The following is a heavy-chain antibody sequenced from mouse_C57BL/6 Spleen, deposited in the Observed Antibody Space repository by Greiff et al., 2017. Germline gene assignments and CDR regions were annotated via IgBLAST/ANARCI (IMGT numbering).Heavy chain of an antibody. CDR3: AKAVTGTDAMDY. Sequence: VQLQESGPGLVQPSQSLSITCTVSGFSLTSYGVHWVRQSPGKGLEWLGVIWRGGSTDYNAAFMSRLSITKDNSKSQVFFKMNSLQADDTAIYYCAKAVTGTDAMDYWGQGTSVTVSS. CDR1: GFSLTSYG. J-gene: IGHJ4*01. CDR2: IWRGGST. D-gene: IGHD4-1*01. V-gene: IGHV2-5*01.